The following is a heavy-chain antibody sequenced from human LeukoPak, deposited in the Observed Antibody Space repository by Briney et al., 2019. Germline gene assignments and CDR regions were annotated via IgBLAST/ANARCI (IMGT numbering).Heavy chain of an antibody. Sequence: SEILSLTCAVYGGSFSGYYWSWIRQPPGKGLEWIGEINHSGSTNYNPSLKSRVTISVDTSKNQFSQKLSSVTAADTAVYYCARSRARIYYGLGSYYDYWGQGTLVTVSS. CDR2: INHSGST. CDR3: ARSRARIYYGLGSYYDY. CDR1: GGSFSGYY. V-gene: IGHV4-34*01. D-gene: IGHD3-10*01. J-gene: IGHJ4*02.